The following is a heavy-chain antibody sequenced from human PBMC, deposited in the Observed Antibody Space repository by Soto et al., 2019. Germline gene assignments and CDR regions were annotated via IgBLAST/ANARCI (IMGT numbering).Heavy chain of an antibody. CDR2: IGANGDSI. Sequence: LSCAASGFTFNSYAMSWVRQAPGKGLEWVSHIGANGDSIYYADSVKGRFTISRDNSKNTLYLQMTGLRAEDTAVYYCAGGSNSVYWGQGTLVTVSS. J-gene: IGHJ4*02. CDR1: GFTFNSYA. V-gene: IGHV3-23*01. D-gene: IGHD1-26*01. CDR3: AGGSNSVY.